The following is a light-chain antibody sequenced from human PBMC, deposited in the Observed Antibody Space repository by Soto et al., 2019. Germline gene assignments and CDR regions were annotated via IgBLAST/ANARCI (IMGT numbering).Light chain of an antibody. CDR2: AAS. CDR1: QSISSSH. J-gene: IGKJ4*01. CDR3: HQYGSSLLT. V-gene: IGKV3-20*01. Sequence: EIVLTQSPGTLSLSPGDRATLSCRASQSISSSHLAWYQQKPGQAPRLLIYAASSRATGIPDRFSGSGSGTDFTLTISRLEPEDFAVYYCHQYGSSLLTFGGGTKVEIK.